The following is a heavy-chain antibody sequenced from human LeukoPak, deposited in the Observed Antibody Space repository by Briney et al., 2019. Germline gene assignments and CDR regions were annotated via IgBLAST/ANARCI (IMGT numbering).Heavy chain of an antibody. D-gene: IGHD3-9*01. Sequence: NPSETLSLTCTVSGGSISTSNYYWGWIRQPPGKGLEWIGSIYYSGSTYYNPSLKSRVTISVDTSKSQFSLKLSSVTAADTAVYYCARDLGSSLRYFDWLSNPPYFDYWGQGTLVTVSS. V-gene: IGHV4-39*02. J-gene: IGHJ4*02. CDR2: IYYSGST. CDR1: GGSISTSNYY. CDR3: ARDLGSSLRYFDWLSNPPYFDY.